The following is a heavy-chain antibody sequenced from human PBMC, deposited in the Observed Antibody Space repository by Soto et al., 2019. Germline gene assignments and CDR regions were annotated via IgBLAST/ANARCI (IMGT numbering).Heavy chain of an antibody. D-gene: IGHD3-10*01. CDR1: GFTFSSYA. CDR2: ISYDGSNK. CDR3: ARVWSFPRSGSYGMDV. J-gene: IGHJ6*02. V-gene: IGHV3-30-3*01. Sequence: GGSLRLSCAASGFTFSSYAMHWVRQAPGKGLEWVAVISYDGSNKYYADSVKGRFTISRDNSKNTLYLQMNSLRAEDTAVYYCARVWSFPRSGSYGMDVWGQGTTVTVSS.